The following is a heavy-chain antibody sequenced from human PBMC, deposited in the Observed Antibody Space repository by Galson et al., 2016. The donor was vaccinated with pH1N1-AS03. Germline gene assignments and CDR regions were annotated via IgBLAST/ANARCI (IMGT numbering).Heavy chain of an antibody. J-gene: IGHJ4*02. D-gene: IGHD2-2*01. CDR2: IKQDGSEK. Sequence: ASGFTFSTYCMSWVRQAPGKGLEWVANIKQDGSEKFYVDSLKGRFTISRDNAKNSLYLQMSSLRAEDTAIYYCARGAPGDHLLSPLWNWGQGTLVTVSS. CDR1: GFTFSTYC. V-gene: IGHV3-7*01. CDR3: ARGAPGDHLLSPLWN.